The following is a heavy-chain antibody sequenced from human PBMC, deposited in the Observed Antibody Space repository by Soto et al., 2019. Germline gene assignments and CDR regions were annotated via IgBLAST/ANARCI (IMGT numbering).Heavy chain of an antibody. J-gene: IGHJ6*02. V-gene: IGHV5-51*01. Sequence: PGESLKLPCKGSGYSCTNYWVGWVLQMAGKGLNMMVILYRNNSDTRYSPSFQGQVTISADKSISTAYLQWSSLNASDTAMYSCARKCRGCINGVCYTRPPPDYFYFFGMDVWGQGTTVTVFS. CDR3: ARKCRGCINGVCYTRPPPDYFYFFGMDV. D-gene: IGHD2-8*01. CDR1: GYSCTNYW. CDR2: LYRNNSDT.